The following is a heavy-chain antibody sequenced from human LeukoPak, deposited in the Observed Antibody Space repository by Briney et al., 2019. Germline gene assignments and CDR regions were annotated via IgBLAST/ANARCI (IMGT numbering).Heavy chain of an antibody. CDR3: ARCDSGYSSSKNWFDP. Sequence: SETLSLTCTVSGDSISSYYWSWIRQPPGKGLEWIGYIYTSGGTNYIPSLKGRVTISIDTSKNQFSLKLSSVTAADTAVYYCARCDSGYSSSKNWFDPWGQGTLVTVSS. J-gene: IGHJ5*02. D-gene: IGHD6-13*01. V-gene: IGHV4-4*09. CDR1: GDSISSYY. CDR2: IYTSGGT.